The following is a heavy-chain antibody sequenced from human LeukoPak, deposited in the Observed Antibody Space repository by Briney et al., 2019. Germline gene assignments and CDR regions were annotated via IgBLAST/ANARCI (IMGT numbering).Heavy chain of an antibody. J-gene: IGHJ4*02. CDR3: ARDWGIAAAVTHYFDY. D-gene: IGHD6-13*01. CDR2: ISSSSSYI. CDR1: GFTFSNYS. Sequence: PGGSLRLSCAASGFTFSNYSMNWVRQAPGKGLEWVSSISSSSSYIYYADSVKGRFTISRDNAKNSLYLQMNSLRAEDTAVYYCARDWGIAAAVTHYFDYWGQGTLVTVSS. V-gene: IGHV3-21*01.